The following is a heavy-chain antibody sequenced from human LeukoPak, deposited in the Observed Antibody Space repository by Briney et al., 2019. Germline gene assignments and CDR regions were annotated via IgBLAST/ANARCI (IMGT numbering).Heavy chain of an antibody. CDR3: AKDSDGSGSYYWGLDY. V-gene: IGHV3-30*18. D-gene: IGHD3-10*01. Sequence: PGGSLRLSCAASGFTFSSYGMHWVRQAPGKGLEWVAVISYDGSNKYYADSVKGRFTISRDNSKNTLYLQMNSLRAEDTAVYYCAKDSDGSGSYYWGLDYWGQGTLVTVAS. CDR2: ISYDGSNK. J-gene: IGHJ4*02. CDR1: GFTFSSYG.